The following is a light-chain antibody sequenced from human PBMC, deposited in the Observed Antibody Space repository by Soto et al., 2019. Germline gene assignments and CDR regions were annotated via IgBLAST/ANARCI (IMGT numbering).Light chain of an antibody. Sequence: EIVMTQSPAPLSVSPGDRATLSCRASQSVTSNLAWYQQKPGQAPRLLIYGASTRATGIPARFSGSGAGTEFTLTISSMQSEDFAVYYCHQYNHWLTWTFGQGTKVDI. CDR1: QSVTSN. V-gene: IGKV3-15*01. CDR3: HQYNHWLTWT. CDR2: GAS. J-gene: IGKJ1*01.